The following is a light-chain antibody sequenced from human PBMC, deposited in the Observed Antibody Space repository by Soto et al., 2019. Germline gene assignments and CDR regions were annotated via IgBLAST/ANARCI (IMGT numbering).Light chain of an antibody. CDR3: QHRSIWPVS. Sequence: EIVMTQSPATLSLSPGERATLSCRASQSVSSYLAWYQQKPGQAPRLLIFDASNRATGIPARFSGSGSGTDFTLTISRLEPEDFAVYYCQHRSIWPVSFGQGTRLEI. CDR1: QSVSSY. V-gene: IGKV3-11*01. CDR2: DAS. J-gene: IGKJ5*01.